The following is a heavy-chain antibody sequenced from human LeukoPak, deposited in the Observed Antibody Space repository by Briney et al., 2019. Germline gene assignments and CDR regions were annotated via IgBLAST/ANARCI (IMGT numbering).Heavy chain of an antibody. CDR2: ISSSSSYI. Sequence: GGSPGLSCAASGFTFSSYSMNWVRQAPGKGLEWVSSISSSSSYIYYADSVKGRFTISRDNAKNSLYLQMNSLRAEDTAVYYCARLMVVPAATSGFDPWGQGTLVTVSS. D-gene: IGHD2-2*01. CDR3: ARLMVVPAATSGFDP. V-gene: IGHV3-21*01. CDR1: GFTFSSYS. J-gene: IGHJ5*02.